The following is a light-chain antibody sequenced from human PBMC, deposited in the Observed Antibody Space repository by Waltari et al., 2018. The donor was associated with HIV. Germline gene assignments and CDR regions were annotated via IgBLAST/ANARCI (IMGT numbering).Light chain of an antibody. Sequence: QSALTQPPSASGSPGQSVTISCTGASSAVRAFTYVSWYQQHPGKAPKLLIYDVTKRPSGVPDRFSGSKSGNTASLTVSGLQAEDEAHYYCSSYAGSSMSYAFGTGTKVTVL. J-gene: IGLJ1*01. CDR2: DVT. V-gene: IGLV2-8*01. CDR3: SSYAGSSMSYA. CDR1: SSAVRAFTY.